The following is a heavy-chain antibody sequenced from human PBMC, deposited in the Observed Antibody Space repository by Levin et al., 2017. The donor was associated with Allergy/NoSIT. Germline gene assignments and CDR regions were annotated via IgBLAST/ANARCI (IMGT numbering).Heavy chain of an antibody. CDR3: TRADASYDWGSFDY. Sequence: SCTASGFTFGDYGMSWVRQAPGKGLEGVGFIRSKAYDGTTEYAASVKGRFTISRDDSKSIAYLQMNSLKTEDTAVYYCTRADASYDWGSFDYWGQGTLVTVSS. CDR1: GFTFGDYG. J-gene: IGHJ4*02. D-gene: IGHD3-16*01. CDR2: IRSKAYDGTT. V-gene: IGHV3-49*04.